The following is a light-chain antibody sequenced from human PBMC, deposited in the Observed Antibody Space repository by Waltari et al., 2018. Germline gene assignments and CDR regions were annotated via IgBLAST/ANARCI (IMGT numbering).Light chain of an antibody. CDR2: AAS. V-gene: IGKV1-12*01. Sequence: DIQMTQSPSSVSAPLGDRLTITCRASQDIKTWLAWYQHKPGKAPKLLVSAASSLQSGVPSRFSGSGSGTDFTLTISNLQPEDFAPYYCQQADSFPPLTFGGGTKVEIK. CDR1: QDIKTW. J-gene: IGKJ4*01. CDR3: QQADSFPPLT.